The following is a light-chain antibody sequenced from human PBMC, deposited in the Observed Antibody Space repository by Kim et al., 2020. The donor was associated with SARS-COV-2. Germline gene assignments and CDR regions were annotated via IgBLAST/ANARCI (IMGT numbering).Light chain of an antibody. CDR2: QDS. V-gene: IGLV3-1*01. CDR3: QAWDSSTAPLV. J-gene: IGLJ3*02. Sequence: SYELTQPPSVSVSPGQTASITCSGDKLGDKYACWYQQKPGQSPVLVIYQDSKRPSGIPERFSGSNSGNTATLTISGTQAMDEADYYCQAWDSSTAPLVFGGGTQLTVL. CDR1: KLGDKY.